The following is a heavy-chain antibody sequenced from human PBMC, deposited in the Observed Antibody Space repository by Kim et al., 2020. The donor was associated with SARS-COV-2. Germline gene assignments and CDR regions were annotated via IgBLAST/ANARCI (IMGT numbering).Heavy chain of an antibody. CDR3: ARAQSWYLYYYYMDV. CDR1: GFTFSSYW. CDR2: IKQDGSEK. J-gene: IGHJ6*03. D-gene: IGHD6-13*01. V-gene: IGHV3-7*01. Sequence: GGSLRLSCAASGFTFSSYWMSWVRQAPGKGLEWVANIKQDGSEKYYVDSVKGRFTISRDNAKNSLYLQMNSLRAEDTAVYYCARAQSWYLYYYYMDVWGKGTTVTVSS.